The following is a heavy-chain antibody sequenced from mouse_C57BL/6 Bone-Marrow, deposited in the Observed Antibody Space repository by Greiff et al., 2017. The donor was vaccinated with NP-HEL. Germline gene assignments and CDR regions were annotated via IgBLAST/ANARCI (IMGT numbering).Heavy chain of an antibody. D-gene: IGHD2-4*01. J-gene: IGHJ4*01. CDR1: GYTFTSYW. V-gene: IGHV1-55*01. CDR2: IYPGSGSP. CDR3: ARNYYDYYYAMDY. Sequence: QVQLQQSGAELVKPGASVKMSCKASGYTFTSYWITWVKQRPGQGLEWIGDIYPGSGSPNYNEKFKSKATLTVDTSSSTAYMQLSSLTSEDSAVYYCARNYYDYYYAMDYWGQGTSVTVSS.